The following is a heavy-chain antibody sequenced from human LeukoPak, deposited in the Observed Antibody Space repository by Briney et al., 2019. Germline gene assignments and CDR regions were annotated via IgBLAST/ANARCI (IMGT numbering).Heavy chain of an antibody. V-gene: IGHV4-4*02. CDR2: IYHDGST. D-gene: IGHD5-18*01. CDR3: ARDRGGYTYSHDY. CDR1: GGSISSNNW. Sequence: PSETLSLTCAVSGGSISSNNWWIWVRQSPEKGLEWIGEIYHDGSTNYNPSLKSRVTISMDKSKNQLSLKLNFVTAADTAVYYCARDRGGYTYSHDYWGQGTLVTVSS. J-gene: IGHJ4*02.